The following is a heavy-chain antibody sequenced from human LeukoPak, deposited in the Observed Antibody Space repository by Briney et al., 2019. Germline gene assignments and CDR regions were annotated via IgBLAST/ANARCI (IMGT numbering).Heavy chain of an antibody. CDR2: ISSSSSTI. D-gene: IGHD3-10*01. J-gene: IGHJ6*03. CDR3: ARANMVRGVIRYYYYYMDV. V-gene: IGHV3-48*01. Sequence: GGSLRLSCAASGFTFSSYGMTWVRQAPGKGLEWVSYISSSSSTIYYADSVKGRFTISRDNAKNSLYLQMNSLRAEDTAVYYCARANMVRGVIRYYYYYMDVWGKGTTVTISS. CDR1: GFTFSSYG.